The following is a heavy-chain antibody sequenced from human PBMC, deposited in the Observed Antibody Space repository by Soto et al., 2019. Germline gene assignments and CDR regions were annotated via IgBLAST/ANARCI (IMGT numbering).Heavy chain of an antibody. Sequence: QVQLVESGGGVVQPGRSLRLSCAASGFTFSSYAMHWVRQAPGKGLEWVAVISYGGSNKYYADSVKGRFTISRDNSKNTLYLQMNSLRAEDTAVYFCARLSSSSWHDYWGQGTLVTVSS. CDR1: GFTFSSYA. D-gene: IGHD6-13*01. J-gene: IGHJ4*02. V-gene: IGHV3-30-3*01. CDR3: ARLSSSSWHDY. CDR2: ISYGGSNK.